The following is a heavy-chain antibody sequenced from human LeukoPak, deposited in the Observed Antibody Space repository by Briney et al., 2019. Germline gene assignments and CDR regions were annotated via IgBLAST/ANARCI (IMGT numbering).Heavy chain of an antibody. J-gene: IGHJ6*03. V-gene: IGHV4-4*07. CDR3: ARDFRAYSSSSYYYYYMDV. CDR2: IYTSGIT. Sequence: SETLSLTCTVSGGSISSYYWSWIRQPAGKGLEWIGRIYTSGITNYNPPLRSRVTMSVDTSKNQFSLKMSSVTAADTAVYYCARDFRAYSSSSYYYYYMDVWGKGTTVTVSS. D-gene: IGHD6-6*01. CDR1: GGSISSYY.